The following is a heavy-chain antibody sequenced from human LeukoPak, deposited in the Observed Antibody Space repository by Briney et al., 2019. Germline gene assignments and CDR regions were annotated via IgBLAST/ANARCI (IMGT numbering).Heavy chain of an antibody. CDR2: IYTSGST. V-gene: IGHV4-61*02. D-gene: IGHD4-11*01. J-gene: IGHJ3*02. Sequence: SETLSLTCTVSGGSINSGSYYWSWIRQPAGKGLEWIGRIYTSGSTKYNPSLKSRVTISVDTSKNQFSLKLSSVTAADTAVYYCARDTSNYDAFDIWGQGTMVTVSS. CDR1: GGSINSGSYY. CDR3: ARDTSNYDAFDI.